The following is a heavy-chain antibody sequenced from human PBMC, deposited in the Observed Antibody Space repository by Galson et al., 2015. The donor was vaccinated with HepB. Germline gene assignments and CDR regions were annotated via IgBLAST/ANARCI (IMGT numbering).Heavy chain of an antibody. CDR1: GFTFSSYS. V-gene: IGHV3-21*01. CDR2: ISSSSSYT. CDR3: ARDFQKQWLVLNDYFGMDV. D-gene: IGHD6-19*01. Sequence: SLRLSCAASGFTFSSYSMNWVRQAPGKGLEWVSSISSSSSYTYYADSVKGRFTISRDNAKNLLYLQMNSLRAEDTAVNYCARDFQKQWLVLNDYFGMDVWGQGTTVTVSS. J-gene: IGHJ6*02.